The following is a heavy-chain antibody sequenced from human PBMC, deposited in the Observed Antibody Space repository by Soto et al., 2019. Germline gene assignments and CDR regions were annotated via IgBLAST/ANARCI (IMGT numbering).Heavy chain of an antibody. J-gene: IGHJ3*02. D-gene: IGHD6-6*01. CDR3: AKFGTGTPEYSSSSDDAFDI. V-gene: IGHV3-23*01. Sequence: GGSLRLSCAASGFTFSSYAMSWVRQAPGKGLEWVSAISGSGGSTYYADSVKGRFTISRDNSKNTLYLQMNSLRAEDTAVYYCAKFGTGTPEYSSSSDDAFDIWGQGTMVTVSS. CDR2: ISGSGGST. CDR1: GFTFSSYA.